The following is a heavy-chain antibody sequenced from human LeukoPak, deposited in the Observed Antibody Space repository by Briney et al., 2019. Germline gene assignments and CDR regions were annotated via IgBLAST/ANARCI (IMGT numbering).Heavy chain of an antibody. CDR3: AKNRATYYDSSGYDY. Sequence: PGGSLRLSCAASGFTFDNYAMHWVRQGPGKGLEWVSLISWDGGTTYYADSVKGRFTISRDNRQNSLNLQMNSLRPEDTAFYYCAKNRATYYDSSGYDYWGQGTLVTVSS. D-gene: IGHD3-22*01. CDR2: ISWDGGTT. V-gene: IGHV3-43D*03. CDR1: GFTFDNYA. J-gene: IGHJ4*02.